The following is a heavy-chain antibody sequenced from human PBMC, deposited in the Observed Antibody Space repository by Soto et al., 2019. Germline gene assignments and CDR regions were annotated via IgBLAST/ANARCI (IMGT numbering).Heavy chain of an antibody. J-gene: IGHJ4*02. V-gene: IGHV3-33*03. Sequence: QVQLVESGGGVVQPGRSLRLSCAASGLTFSSYGMHWVRQAPGKGLEWVAVIWSDGSHKYYADSVKGRFTISRDNSKNTLYLQMHSLRVEDTAVYYCASAAGAYDNWGQGTLVTVSS. CDR2: IWSDGSHK. CDR3: ASAAGAYDN. D-gene: IGHD1-26*01. CDR1: GLTFSSYG.